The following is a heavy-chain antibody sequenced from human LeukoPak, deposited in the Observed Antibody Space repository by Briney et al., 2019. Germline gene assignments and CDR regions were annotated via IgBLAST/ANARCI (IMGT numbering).Heavy chain of an antibody. CDR1: GYTFTSYD. CDR2: MNPNSGNT. D-gene: IGHD6-13*01. J-gene: IGHJ4*02. Sequence: GASVKVSFKASGYTFTSYDINWVRQATGQGLEWMGWMNPNSGNTGYAQKFQGRVTMTRNTSISTAYMELSSLRSEDTAVYYCARDIVPAAAASGYWGQGTLVTVSS. V-gene: IGHV1-8*01. CDR3: ARDIVPAAAASGY.